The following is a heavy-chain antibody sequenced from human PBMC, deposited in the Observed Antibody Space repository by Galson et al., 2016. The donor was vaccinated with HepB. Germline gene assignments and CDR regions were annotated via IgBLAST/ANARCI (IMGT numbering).Heavy chain of an antibody. Sequence: SVKVSCKASGYRFTDYWIHWLRQAPGQGPEWMGWVNPDTGGTKSAQKFQGRIILTRDTSISAAFMEMNDLRPDDTAVYYCARVGPSGFWTGLLSDQRYLDPWGQGTPVTVSS. CDR3: ARVGPSGFWTGLLSDQRYLDP. CDR2: VNPDTGGT. CDR1: GYRFTDYW. J-gene: IGHJ5*02. D-gene: IGHD3/OR15-3a*01. V-gene: IGHV1-2*02.